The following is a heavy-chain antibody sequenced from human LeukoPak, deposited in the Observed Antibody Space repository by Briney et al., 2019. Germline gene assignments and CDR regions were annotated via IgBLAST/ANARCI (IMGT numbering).Heavy chain of an antibody. CDR1: GFTFSSYA. J-gene: IGHJ4*02. CDR3: VKGGPPHIVVVTATYFDY. D-gene: IGHD2-21*02. Sequence: HPGRSLRLSCAASGFTFSSYAMHWVRQAPGKGLEYVSAISSNGGSTYYADSVKGRFTISRDNSKNTLYLQMSSLRAEDTAVYYCVKGGPPHIVVVTATYFDYWGQGTLVTVSS. V-gene: IGHV3-64D*09. CDR2: ISSNGGST.